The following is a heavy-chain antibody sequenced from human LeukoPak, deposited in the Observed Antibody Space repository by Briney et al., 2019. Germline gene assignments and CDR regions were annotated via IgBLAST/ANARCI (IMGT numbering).Heavy chain of an antibody. V-gene: IGHV3-53*01. Sequence: GGSLRLSCAASGFIVSSDYMTWVRQAPGKGLEWVSVIYSGGSTYYADSVKGRFTISRDNSKNMLFLQMSSLRAEDTAVYYCARLIVILPAATDAFDIWGQGTMVTVSS. CDR3: ARLIVILPAATDAFDI. J-gene: IGHJ3*02. CDR1: GFIVSSDY. CDR2: IYSGGST. D-gene: IGHD2-2*01.